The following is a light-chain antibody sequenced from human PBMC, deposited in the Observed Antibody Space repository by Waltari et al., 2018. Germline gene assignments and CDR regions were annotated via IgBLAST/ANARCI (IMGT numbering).Light chain of an antibody. CDR3: NSYAGSSSWV. CDR1: SSDVGFYNY. Sequence: SPGQSITISCTGTSSDVGFYNYVSWYQQHPGKAPKLIIYDVSERPSGVSDRFSGSKSGNTASLTISGLQAEDESDYYCNSYAGSSSWVFGGGTKLTVL. J-gene: IGLJ3*02. CDR2: DVS. V-gene: IGLV2-14*04.